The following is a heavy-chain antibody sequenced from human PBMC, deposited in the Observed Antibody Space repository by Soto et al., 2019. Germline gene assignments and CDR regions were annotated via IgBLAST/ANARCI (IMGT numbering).Heavy chain of an antibody. J-gene: IGHJ6*02. CDR1: GYTFTGYY. Sequence: ASVKVSCKASGYTFTGYYMHWVRQAPGQGLEWMGWINPNSGGTNYAQKFQGWVTMTRDTSISTAYMELSRLRSDDTAVYYCARATTEGRYYYDSSGYYDYYGMDVWGQGTTVTVSS. CDR2: INPNSGGT. V-gene: IGHV1-2*04. D-gene: IGHD3-22*01. CDR3: ARATTEGRYYYDSSGYYDYYGMDV.